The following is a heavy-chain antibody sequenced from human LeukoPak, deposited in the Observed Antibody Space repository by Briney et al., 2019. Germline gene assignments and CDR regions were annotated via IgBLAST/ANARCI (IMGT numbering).Heavy chain of an antibody. CDR2: IAHHGNNK. Sequence: GGSLRLSCAASGFTFSRSAMHWVRQGLGKGLEWVAYIAHHGNNKYYADSVKGRFTISRDNSKGTLFLQMNSLRVDDTAVYYCAKDGSWSCTDWGQGTLVRVSS. CDR1: GFTFSRSA. J-gene: IGHJ4*02. CDR3: AKDGSWSCTD. D-gene: IGHD2-8*02. V-gene: IGHV3-30*02.